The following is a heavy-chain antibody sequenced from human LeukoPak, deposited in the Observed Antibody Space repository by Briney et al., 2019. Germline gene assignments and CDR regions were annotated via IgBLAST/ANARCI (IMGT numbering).Heavy chain of an antibody. V-gene: IGHV1-18*01. Sequence: ASVKVSCKASGYTFTSYGISWVRQAPGQGLEWMAWISAYNGNTNYAQKLQGRVTMTTDTSTSTAYMELRSLRSDDTAVYYCARVPHCSGGSCYGHFDYWGQGTLVTVSS. CDR1: GYTFTSYG. D-gene: IGHD2-15*01. CDR2: ISAYNGNT. CDR3: ARVPHCSGGSCYGHFDY. J-gene: IGHJ4*02.